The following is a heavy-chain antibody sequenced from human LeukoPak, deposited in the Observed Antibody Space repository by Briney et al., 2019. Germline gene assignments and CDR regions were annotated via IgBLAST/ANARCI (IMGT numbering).Heavy chain of an antibody. J-gene: IGHJ6*01. CDR1: GGTFSSYA. D-gene: IGHD5-18*01. Sequence: SVKVSCKASGGTFSSYAISWVRQAPGQGLEWMGGIIPIFGTANYAQKFQGRVTITADESTSTAYMELSSLRSEDTAVYYCARVDTAMGYYYYGMDVWGQRDHGHRLL. V-gene: IGHV1-69*01. CDR3: ARVDTAMGYYYYGMDV. CDR2: IIPIFGTA.